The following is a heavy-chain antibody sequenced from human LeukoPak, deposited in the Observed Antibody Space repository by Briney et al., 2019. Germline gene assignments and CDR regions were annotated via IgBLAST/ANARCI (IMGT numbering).Heavy chain of an antibody. Sequence: GGSLRLSCTASGFSFSRYAMSWVRQAPGKGLEWVSAISGSGDSTYYADFVRGRFTISRDNSKNTLYLQMNSLTAEDAAVYYCAKDRDVVVLATILDYWGQGTLLTVSS. D-gene: IGHD2-21*01. CDR2: ISGSGDST. J-gene: IGHJ4*02. CDR1: GFSFSRYA. V-gene: IGHV3-23*01. CDR3: AKDRDVVVLATILDY.